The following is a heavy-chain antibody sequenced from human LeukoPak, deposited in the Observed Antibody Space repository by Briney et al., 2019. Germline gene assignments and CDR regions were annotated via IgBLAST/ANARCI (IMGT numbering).Heavy chain of an antibody. CDR2: MYYRGST. CDR3: ARIYYYDSSGQSPSRAFDI. J-gene: IGHJ3*02. CDR1: GGSISSSSHY. Sequence: PSETLSLTCTVSGGSISSSSHYWGWIRQPPGKGLEWIGSMYYRGSTYHNPSLKSRVTISVDTSKNQFSLKLGSVTAADTAVYYCARIYYYDSSGQSPSRAFDIWGQGTMVTVSS. D-gene: IGHD3-22*01. V-gene: IGHV4-39*07.